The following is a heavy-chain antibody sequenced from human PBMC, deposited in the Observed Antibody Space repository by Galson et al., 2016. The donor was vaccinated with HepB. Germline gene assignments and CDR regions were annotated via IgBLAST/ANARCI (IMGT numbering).Heavy chain of an antibody. CDR3: ARGWEMYFDY. CDR2: IYYSGRT. D-gene: IGHD1-26*01. Sequence: SETLSFTCTVSGDSVSSGAYYWAWIRQPPGKGLESIASIYYSGRTYYNPSLNSRVTISLDTSKNQFSLNVNSVTAADTAVYYCARGWEMYFDYWGQGTLVTVSS. J-gene: IGHJ4*02. V-gene: IGHV4-39*07. CDR1: GDSVSSGAYY.